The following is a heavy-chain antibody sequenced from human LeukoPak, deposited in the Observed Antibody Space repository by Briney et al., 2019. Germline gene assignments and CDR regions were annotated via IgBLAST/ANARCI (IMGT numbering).Heavy chain of an antibody. D-gene: IGHD6-13*01. CDR1: GFTFSDYY. CDR2: ISSSGSTI. CDR3: ARDRDYSSSCPDY. V-gene: IGHV3-11*01. Sequence: PGGSLRLSCAASGFTFSDYYMSWIRQAPGKGLEWVSYISSSGSTIYYADSVKGRFTISRDNAKNSLYLQMNSLRAEDTAVYYCARDRDYSSSCPDYWGQGTLVTVSS. J-gene: IGHJ4*02.